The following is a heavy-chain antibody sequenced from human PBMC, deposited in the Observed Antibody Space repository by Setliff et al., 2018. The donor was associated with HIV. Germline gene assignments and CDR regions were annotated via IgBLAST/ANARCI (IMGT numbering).Heavy chain of an antibody. CDR2: ISTYNGNT. CDR1: GYTFTTYG. CDR3: ARLSIPAYYYMDV. D-gene: IGHD2-21*01. J-gene: IGHJ6*03. Sequence: GSVKVSCKASGYTFTTYGITWVRQAPGQGLEWMGWISTYNGNTNYAQKFQGRVTMTTVTSTSTAYMELRSLRSDDTAVYYCARLSIPAYYYMDVWGKGTTVTVSS. V-gene: IGHV1-18*01.